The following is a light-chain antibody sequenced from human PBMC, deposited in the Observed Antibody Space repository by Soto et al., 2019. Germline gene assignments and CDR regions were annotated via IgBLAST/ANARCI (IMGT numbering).Light chain of an antibody. V-gene: IGLV1-44*01. CDR2: GNN. CDR1: NSNIGSNP. J-gene: IGLJ1*01. Sequence: QLVLTQPPSASGTPGQRVTISCSGSNSNIGSNPVNWYQQLPATAPKLLIYGNNQRPSGVPDRFSASKSGTSASLAISGLQSEDEADYYCAAWDDSLTGLVFAAGTKLTVL. CDR3: AAWDDSLTGLV.